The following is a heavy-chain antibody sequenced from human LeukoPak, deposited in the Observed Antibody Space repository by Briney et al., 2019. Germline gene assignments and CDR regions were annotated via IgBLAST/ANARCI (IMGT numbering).Heavy chain of an antibody. D-gene: IGHD3-16*01. CDR1: GFTFDDYA. CDR2: ISWNSGSI. Sequence: PGGSLRLSCAASGFTFDDYAMHWVRQAPGKGLEWVSGISWNSGSIGYADSVKGRFTISRDNAKNSLYLQMNSLRAEDTALYYCAKAKWPLKWGTGGVNWFDPRGQGTLVTVSS. CDR3: AKAKWPLKWGTGGVNWFDP. V-gene: IGHV3-9*01. J-gene: IGHJ5*02.